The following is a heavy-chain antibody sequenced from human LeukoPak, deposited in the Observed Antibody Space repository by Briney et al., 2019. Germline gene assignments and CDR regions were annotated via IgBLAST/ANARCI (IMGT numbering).Heavy chain of an antibody. V-gene: IGHV3-20*04. CDR2: INWNSGST. Sequence: PGGSLRLSCAASGFTFSSYAMSWVRQAPGKGLEWVSGINWNSGSTGYADSVKGRFTISRDNAKNSRYLQMNSLRAEDTALYYCARDKDGSGSYYMSGFDYWGQGTLVTVSS. D-gene: IGHD3-10*01. J-gene: IGHJ4*02. CDR3: ARDKDGSGSYYMSGFDY. CDR1: GFTFSSYA.